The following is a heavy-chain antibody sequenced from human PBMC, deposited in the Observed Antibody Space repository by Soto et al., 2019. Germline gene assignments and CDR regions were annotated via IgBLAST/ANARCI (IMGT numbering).Heavy chain of an antibody. J-gene: IGHJ6*02. D-gene: IGHD6-6*01. V-gene: IGHV3-30*18. CDR1: GFTFSSYG. CDR3: AKIGGSSSSPEDYYYYYGMDV. Sequence: GGSLRLSCAASGFTFSSYGMHWVRQAPGKGLEWVAVISYDGSNKYYADSVKGRFTISRDNSKNTLYLQMNSLRAEDTAVYYCAKIGGSSSSPEDYYYYYGMDVWGQGTTVTVSS. CDR2: ISYDGSNK.